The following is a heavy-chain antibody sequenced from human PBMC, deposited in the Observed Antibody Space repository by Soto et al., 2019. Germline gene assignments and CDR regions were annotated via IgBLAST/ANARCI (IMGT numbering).Heavy chain of an antibody. D-gene: IGHD1-26*01. CDR3: ARDKSGIYFNWFDP. CDR1: GASVGSGGYY. Sequence: PSETLSLTCTVSGASVGSGGYYWSWIRQVPGKGLEWIGYIKYSGTTHYSPSLKSRITMSVDTSKDQISLRMNSVTAADTAVYYCARDKSGIYFNWFDPWGQGTLVTVSS. J-gene: IGHJ5*02. CDR2: IKYSGTT. V-gene: IGHV4-61*08.